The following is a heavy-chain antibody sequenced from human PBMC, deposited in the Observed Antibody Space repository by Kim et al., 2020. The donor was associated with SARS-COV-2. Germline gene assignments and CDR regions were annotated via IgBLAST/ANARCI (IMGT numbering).Heavy chain of an antibody. J-gene: IGHJ4*02. Sequence: SETLSLTCTVSGGSISTSTYYWGWVRQPPGRGLEWIGSIFYVGSTYYNPSLQSRISITVDRSKNQFSLRLTSATAADTAVYYCATQRDQQLYTSRYYVDYWGQGTLVTVSS. CDR1: GGSISTSTYY. D-gene: IGHD2-2*01. V-gene: IGHV4-39*01. CDR2: IFYVGST. CDR3: ATQRDQQLYTSRYYVDY.